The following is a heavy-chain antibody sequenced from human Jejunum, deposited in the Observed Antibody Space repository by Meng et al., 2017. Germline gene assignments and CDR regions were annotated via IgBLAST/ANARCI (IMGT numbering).Heavy chain of an antibody. V-gene: IGHV3-20*03. CDR3: AFSGYSSSWYYFDY. D-gene: IGHD6-13*01. Sequence: GKGLEWLSGINWTGGRTAYAETVKGRFTISRDNSKNTLFLQMNSLRAEDTAVYYCAFSGYSSSWYYFDYWGQGTLVTVSS. J-gene: IGHJ4*02. CDR2: INWTGGRT.